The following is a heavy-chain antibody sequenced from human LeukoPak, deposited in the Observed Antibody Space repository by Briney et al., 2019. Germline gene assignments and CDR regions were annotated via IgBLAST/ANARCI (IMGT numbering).Heavy chain of an antibody. CDR3: ARDIRGTYYYDSSGYYQSLLGNWFDP. J-gene: IGHJ5*02. Sequence: RASVKVSCKASGYTFTSYGISWVRQAPGQGLEWMGWISAYNGNTNYAQKLQGRVTMTTDTSTSTAYMELRSMRSDDTAVYYCARDIRGTYYYDSSGYYQSLLGNWFDPWGQGTLVTVSS. D-gene: IGHD3-22*01. CDR1: GYTFTSYG. CDR2: ISAYNGNT. V-gene: IGHV1-18*01.